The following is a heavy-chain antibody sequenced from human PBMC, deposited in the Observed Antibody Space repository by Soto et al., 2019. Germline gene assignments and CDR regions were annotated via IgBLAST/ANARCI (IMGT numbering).Heavy chain of an antibody. D-gene: IGHD2-8*01. V-gene: IGHV1-18*01. CDR3: AREASVLITAAQPSTFDS. Sequence: SSVKVSCKGFGYSFMKYGINWVRQAPGQGLEWVGWISPYSGYTHSAQKFHGRLTLTTDTAASTAYMELRILRSADTALYYCAREASVLITAAQPSTFDSWGQGTLVTVSS. CDR1: GYSFMKYG. CDR2: ISPYSGYT. J-gene: IGHJ4*02.